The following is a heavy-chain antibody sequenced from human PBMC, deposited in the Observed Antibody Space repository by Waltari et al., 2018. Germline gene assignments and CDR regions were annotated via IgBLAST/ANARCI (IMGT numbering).Heavy chain of an antibody. Sequence: QVQLQESGPGLVKPSETLSLTCTVSGYSISSGYYWGWIRQPPGTGLEWIGSIYHSGSTYYNPSLKSRVTISVDTAKTQCSLKLSSVTAADTAVYYCARALGVPTDYFDYWGQGTLVTVSS. CDR1: GYSISSGYY. J-gene: IGHJ4*02. V-gene: IGHV4-38-2*02. D-gene: IGHD2-8*01. CDR3: ARALGVPTDYFDY. CDR2: IYHSGST.